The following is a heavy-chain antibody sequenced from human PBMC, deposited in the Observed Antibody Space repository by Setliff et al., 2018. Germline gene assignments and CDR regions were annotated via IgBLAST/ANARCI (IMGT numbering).Heavy chain of an antibody. CDR2: MNIDNGKT. J-gene: IGHJ4*02. V-gene: IGHV1-3*03. Sequence: EASVKVSCKASGYSFTLYAMHWMRQAPGQRLEWMGWMNIDNGKTEYSQEFQDRVTLTRDTFAETAYMELRSLTSDDMAVYYCARGYCDGIGCPAPLYYFDSWGQGTLVTVSS. CDR3: ARGYCDGIGCPAPLYYFDS. CDR1: GYSFTLYA. D-gene: IGHD2-21*01.